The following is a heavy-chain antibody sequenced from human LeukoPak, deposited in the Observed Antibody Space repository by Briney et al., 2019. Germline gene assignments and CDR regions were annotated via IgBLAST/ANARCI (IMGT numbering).Heavy chain of an antibody. V-gene: IGHV3-11*01. CDR3: ASVDTAMVEL. J-gene: IGHJ4*02. CDR1: GFTFSDYA. D-gene: IGHD5-18*01. CDR2: ISSSGSTI. Sequence: GGPLRLSCAASGFTFSDYAVNWVRQAPGKGLEWVSYISSSGSTIYYADSVKGRFTISRDNAKNSLYLQMNSLRAEDTAVYYCASVDTAMVELWGQGTLVTVSS.